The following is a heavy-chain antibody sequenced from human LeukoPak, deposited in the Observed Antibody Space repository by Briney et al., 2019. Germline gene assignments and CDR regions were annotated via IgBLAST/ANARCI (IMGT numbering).Heavy chain of an antibody. D-gene: IGHD1-1*01. V-gene: IGHV3-73*01. CDR3: TRDWDLSTKQYKYYFDY. CDR1: GFTFSGSA. CDR2: IRSKANSYAT. Sequence: GGSLRLSCAASGFTFSGSAMHWVRQASGKGLEWVGRIRSKANSYATAYAASVKGSFTISRDDSKNTAYLQMNSLKTEDTAVYYCTRDWDLSTKQYKYYFDYWGQGTLVTVSS. J-gene: IGHJ4*02.